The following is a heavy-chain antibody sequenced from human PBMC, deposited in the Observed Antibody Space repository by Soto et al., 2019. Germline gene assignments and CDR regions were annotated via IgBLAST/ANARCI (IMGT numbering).Heavy chain of an antibody. V-gene: IGHV4-59*01. Sequence: PSETLSLTCTVSGGSISSYYWSWIRQPPGKGLEWIGYIYYSGSTNYNPSLKSRVTISVDTSKNQFSLKLSSVTAADTAVYYCARGDVVVTAASFDYWGQGTLVTVSS. CDR3: ARGDVVVTAASFDY. CDR2: IYYSGST. J-gene: IGHJ4*02. CDR1: GGSISSYY. D-gene: IGHD2-21*02.